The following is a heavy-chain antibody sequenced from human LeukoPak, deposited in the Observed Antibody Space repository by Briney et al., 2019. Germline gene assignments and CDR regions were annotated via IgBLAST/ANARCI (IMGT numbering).Heavy chain of an antibody. CDR1: GFILSDYV. D-gene: IGHD1-26*01. Sequence: GESLRLSCAASGFILSDYVMIWVRQAPGKGLEWVSGITASGDRTYYADSVKGRFTMSRDNSKNTVYLQMNSLRVDDTAVYYCARVGGSYEKDFDYWGQGTLVTVSS. CDR2: ITASGDRT. J-gene: IGHJ4*02. CDR3: ARVGGSYEKDFDY. V-gene: IGHV3-23*01.